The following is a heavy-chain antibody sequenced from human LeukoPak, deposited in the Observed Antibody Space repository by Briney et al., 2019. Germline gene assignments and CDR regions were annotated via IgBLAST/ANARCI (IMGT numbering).Heavy chain of an antibody. Sequence: GGSLRLSCAASGFTISDYSMNWVRQAPGKGLEWISYIGIDSGNTNYADSVKGRFTISGDKAKNSLYLQMNSLRVEDTAVYYCARDYKYAFDNWGQGTLVTISS. V-gene: IGHV3-48*01. CDR2: IGIDSGNT. CDR1: GFTISDYS. CDR3: ARDYKYAFDN. D-gene: IGHD5-24*01. J-gene: IGHJ4*02.